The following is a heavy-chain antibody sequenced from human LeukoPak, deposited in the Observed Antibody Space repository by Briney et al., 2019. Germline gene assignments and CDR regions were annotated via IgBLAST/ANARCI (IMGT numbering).Heavy chain of an antibody. D-gene: IGHD3-22*01. J-gene: IGHJ4*02. V-gene: IGHV1-18*01. Sequence: ASVKVSCKASGYTFTSYGISWVRQAPGQGLEWMGWISAHNGNTNYAQKLQGRVTMTTDTSTSTAYMELRSLRSDDTAVYYCARVMISFADYYDSSGYYYFDYWGQGTLVTVSS. CDR1: GYTFTSYG. CDR3: ARVMISFADYYDSSGYYYFDY. CDR2: ISAHNGNT.